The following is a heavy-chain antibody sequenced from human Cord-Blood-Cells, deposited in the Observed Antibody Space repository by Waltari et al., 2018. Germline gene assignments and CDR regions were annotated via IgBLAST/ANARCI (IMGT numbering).Heavy chain of an antibody. CDR1: GYTFTSYG. Sequence: QVQLVQSGAEVKKPGASVKVSCKASGYTFTSYGISWVRQAPRQGLEWMGWSSAYNGNTNYEQKLQGRVTMNTDTSTSTAYMELRSLRSDDTAVYYCARDYGSGSYDAFDIWGQGTMVTVSS. V-gene: IGHV1-18*01. CDR3: ARDYGSGSYDAFDI. D-gene: IGHD3-10*01. J-gene: IGHJ3*02. CDR2: SSAYNGNT.